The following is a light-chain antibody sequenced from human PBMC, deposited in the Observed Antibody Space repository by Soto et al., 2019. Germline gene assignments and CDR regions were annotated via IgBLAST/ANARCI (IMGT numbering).Light chain of an antibody. CDR2: GAS. V-gene: IGKV3-20*01. Sequence: EIVLTQSPDTLSLSPGERATLSCRASQSVSSSSLAWYQQKPGQAPRLLIYGASSRATGIPDRFSGSGSGTDFTLTISRLEPEDSATYFCQRTSSFPPYTFGQGTKLEIK. CDR1: QSVSSSS. J-gene: IGKJ2*01. CDR3: QRTSSFPPYT.